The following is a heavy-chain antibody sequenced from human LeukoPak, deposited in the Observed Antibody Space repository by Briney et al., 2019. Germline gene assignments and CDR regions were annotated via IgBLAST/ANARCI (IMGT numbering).Heavy chain of an antibody. D-gene: IGHD4/OR15-4a*01. CDR1: GFSLSNYW. CDR3: ARDDSGPQAFDI. CDR2: IKGDGSGI. J-gene: IGHJ3*02. Sequence: SGGSLRLSCAVSGFSLSNYWIHWVRHAPGKGLVWVSHIKGDGSGIKYADSVRGRFTISTDSASNTVYLQMNSLRVEDTAVYYCARDDSGPQAFDIWGQGTMVTVSS. V-gene: IGHV3-74*01.